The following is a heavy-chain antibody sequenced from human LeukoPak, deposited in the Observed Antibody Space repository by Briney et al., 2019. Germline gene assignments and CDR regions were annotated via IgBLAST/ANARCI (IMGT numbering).Heavy chain of an antibody. CDR1: GFTFSSYE. D-gene: IGHD4-23*01. J-gene: IGHJ4*02. CDR2: ISSSDSTI. CDR3: ARDYGGSSPFDY. Sequence: GGSLRLSCAASGFTFSSYEMHWVRQPPGKGLEWVSYISSSDSTIYHADSVKGRFTISRDNAKNSLYLQMNSLRAEDTAVYYCARDYGGSSPFDYWGQGTLVTVSS. V-gene: IGHV3-48*03.